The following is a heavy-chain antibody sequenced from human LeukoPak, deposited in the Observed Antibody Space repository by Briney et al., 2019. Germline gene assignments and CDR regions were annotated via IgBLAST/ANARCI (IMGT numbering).Heavy chain of an antibody. D-gene: IGHD6-19*01. J-gene: IGHJ6*02. CDR1: GFTFSSCA. CDR3: ARGVAVASYYYGMDV. Sequence: GGSLRLSCAASGFTFSSCAMSWVRQAPGKGLEWVAVISYDGSNKYYADSVKGRLTISRDNSKNTLYLQMNSLRAEDTAVYYCARGVAVASYYYGMDVWGQGTTVTVSS. V-gene: IGHV3-30-3*01. CDR2: ISYDGSNK.